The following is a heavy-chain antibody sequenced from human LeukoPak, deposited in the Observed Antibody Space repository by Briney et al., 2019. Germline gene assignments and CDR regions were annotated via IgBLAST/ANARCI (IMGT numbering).Heavy chain of an antibody. D-gene: IGHD5-18*01. Sequence: GGSLRLSCAASGFTFSSYDSHWVRQAPGKGLAWVAVISYDGSNKYYTDSVKGRFTISRDNSKSTLYLQMNSLRPEDTAVYYCAKELKGYSYGYFDYWGQGTLVTVSS. V-gene: IGHV3-30*18. CDR1: GFTFSSYD. CDR3: AKELKGYSYGYFDY. J-gene: IGHJ4*02. CDR2: ISYDGSNK.